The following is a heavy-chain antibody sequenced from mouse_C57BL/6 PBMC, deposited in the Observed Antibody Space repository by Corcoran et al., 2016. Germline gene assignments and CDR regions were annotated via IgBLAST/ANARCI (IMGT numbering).Heavy chain of an antibody. CDR2: IFPGSGST. CDR3: ARANWDSPDY. D-gene: IGHD4-1*01. Sequence: QVQLQQSGPELVKPGASVKISCKASGYTFTDYYINWVKQRPGQGLEWIGWIFPGSGSTYYNEKFKGKATLTAEKSSSTAYMQLSSLTSEDSAVYFCARANWDSPDYWGQGTTLTVSS. CDR1: GYTFTDYY. J-gene: IGHJ2*01. V-gene: IGHV1-75*01.